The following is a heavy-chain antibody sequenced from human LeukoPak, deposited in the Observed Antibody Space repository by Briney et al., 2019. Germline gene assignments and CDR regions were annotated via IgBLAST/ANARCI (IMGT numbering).Heavy chain of an antibody. CDR2: VNPEDGET. CDR1: GYTFTDYY. D-gene: IGHD1-1*01. Sequence: VKVSCKVSGYTFTDYYMHWVQQAPGKGLEWMGLVNPEDGETIYAEKFQGRVTITADTSTDTAYMELSSLRSEDTAVYYCATGESYTTSFDYWGQGTLVTVSS. J-gene: IGHJ4*02. V-gene: IGHV1-69-2*01. CDR3: ATGESYTTSFDY.